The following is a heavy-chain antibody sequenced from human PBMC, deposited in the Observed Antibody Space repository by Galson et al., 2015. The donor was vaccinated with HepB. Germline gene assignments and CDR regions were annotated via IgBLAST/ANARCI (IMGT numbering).Heavy chain of an antibody. J-gene: IGHJ4*02. CDR1: GYTFTSYY. D-gene: IGHD3-22*01. CDR3: ARDGEPMDDSSGHYYIPFDY. CDR2: INPSGGST. Sequence: SVKVSCKASGYTFTSYYMHWVRQAPGQGLEWMGIINPSGGSTSYAQKFQGRVTMTRDTSTSTVYMELSSLRSEDTAVYYCARDGEPMDDSSGHYYIPFDYWGQGTLVTVSS. V-gene: IGHV1-46*03.